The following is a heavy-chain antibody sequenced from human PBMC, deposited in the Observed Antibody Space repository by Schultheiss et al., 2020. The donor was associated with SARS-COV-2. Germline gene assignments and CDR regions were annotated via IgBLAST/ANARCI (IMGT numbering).Heavy chain of an antibody. CDR2: IYHSGST. CDR3: ARTVTTYYYYYYYMDV. V-gene: IGHV4-38-2*01. CDR1: GYSISSGYY. D-gene: IGHD4-11*01. J-gene: IGHJ6*03. Sequence: SETLSLTCAVSGYSISSGYYWGWIRQPPGKGLEWIGSIYHSGSTNYNPSLKSRVTISVDTSKNQFSLKLSSVTAADTAVYYCARTVTTYYYYYYYMDVWGKGTTVTVSS.